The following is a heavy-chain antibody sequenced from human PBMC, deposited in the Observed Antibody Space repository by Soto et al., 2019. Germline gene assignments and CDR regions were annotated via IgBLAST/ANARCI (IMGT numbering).Heavy chain of an antibody. CDR3: ARVGDSSGYYYYFDY. CDR2: IIPIFGTA. V-gene: IGHV1-69*13. CDR1: GGTFSSYA. J-gene: IGHJ4*02. Sequence: SVKLSCKASGGTFSSYAISWVRQAPGQGLEWMGGIIPIFGTANYAQKFQGRVTITADESTSTAYMELSSLRSEDTAVYYCARVGDSSGYYYYFDYWGQGTLVTVSS. D-gene: IGHD3-22*01.